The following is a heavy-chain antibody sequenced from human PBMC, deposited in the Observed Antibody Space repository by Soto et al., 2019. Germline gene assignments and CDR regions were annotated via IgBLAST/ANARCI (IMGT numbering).Heavy chain of an antibody. CDR2: IYYSGST. CDR3: VRMTYYDFLTGYPPGYYLDY. V-gene: IGHV4-31*03. D-gene: IGHD3-9*01. Sequence: PSETLSLTCTVSGGSINSGGYYWNWIRQHPGKGLEWIGYIYYSGSTYYNPSLKSRVTISVDTSKNQFSLKLSSVTAADTAVYYCVRMTYYDFLTGYPPGYYLDYWGQGTLVTVSS. J-gene: IGHJ4*02. CDR1: GGSINSGGYY.